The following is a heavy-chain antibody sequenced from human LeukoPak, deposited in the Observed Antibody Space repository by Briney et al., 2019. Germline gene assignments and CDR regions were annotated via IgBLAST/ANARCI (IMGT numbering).Heavy chain of an antibody. CDR2: IYYSGST. V-gene: IGHV4-39*01. CDR3: ARLDDSSGYLH. D-gene: IGHD3-22*01. Sequence: PSETLSLTCTVSGGSISSSRYYWGWIRQPPGKGLEWIGSIYYSGSTYYNPSLKSRVTISVDTSKDQFSLKLSSVTAADTAVYYCARLDDSSGYLHWGQGTLVTVSS. CDR1: GGSISSSRYY. J-gene: IGHJ4*02.